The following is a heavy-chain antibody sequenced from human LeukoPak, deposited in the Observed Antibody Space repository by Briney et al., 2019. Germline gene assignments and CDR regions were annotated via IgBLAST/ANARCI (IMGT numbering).Heavy chain of an antibody. Sequence: GGSLRLSCAASGFTFSNYGMHWVRQAPGKGLEWVAVISYDGSNQYYADSVKGRFTISRDNSKNTLYLQMNSLRAEDTAVYYCAKDPYDSSGYYSFQHWGQGTLVTVSS. CDR1: GFTFSNYG. D-gene: IGHD3-22*01. CDR2: ISYDGSNQ. CDR3: AKDPYDSSGYYSFQH. J-gene: IGHJ1*01. V-gene: IGHV3-30*18.